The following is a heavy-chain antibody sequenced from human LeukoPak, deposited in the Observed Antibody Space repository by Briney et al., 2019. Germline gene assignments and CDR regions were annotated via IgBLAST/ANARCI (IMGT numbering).Heavy chain of an antibody. J-gene: IGHJ4*02. CDR3: ARGGPSGSYFGY. V-gene: IGHV3-64*01. Sequence: PGGSLRLSCAASGFTLSSYAMHWVRQAPGKGLEYVSAISSNGGSTSYANSVKGRFTISRDNSKNTLYLQMGSLRAEDMAVYYCARGGPSGSYFGYWGQGTLVTVSS. D-gene: IGHD1-26*01. CDR1: GFTLSSYA. CDR2: ISSNGGST.